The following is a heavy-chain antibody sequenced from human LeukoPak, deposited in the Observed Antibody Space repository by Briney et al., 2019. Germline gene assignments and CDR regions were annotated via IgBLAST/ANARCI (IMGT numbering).Heavy chain of an antibody. V-gene: IGHV3-30*02. CDR1: GFTFSSCG. J-gene: IGHJ5*02. CDR2: IRYDGSNK. Sequence: GGSLRLSCAASGFTFSSCGMHWVRQAPGKGLEWVAFIRYDGSNKYYADSVKGRFTISRDNSKNTLYLQMNSLRAEDTAVYYCAKVPVVPAAAGWFDPWGQGTLVTVSS. D-gene: IGHD2-2*01. CDR3: AKVPVVPAAAGWFDP.